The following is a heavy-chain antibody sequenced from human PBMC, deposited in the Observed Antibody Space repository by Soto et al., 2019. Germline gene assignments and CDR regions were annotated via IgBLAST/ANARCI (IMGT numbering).Heavy chain of an antibody. V-gene: IGHV3-30-3*01. CDR3: ASHTVRGAIRIAYFDP. CDR2: ISYDGSNK. J-gene: IGHJ5*02. CDR1: GFTFSDYS. Sequence: QVQMVESGGGVVQPGGSLRLSCAASGFTFSDYSMHWVRQAPGKGLEWVALISYDGSNKYYADSVKGRFTIYRDNSKNELSLQMNSLRAEDTAVYYCASHTVRGAIRIAYFDPGGQGTLVTVSS. D-gene: IGHD2-2*02.